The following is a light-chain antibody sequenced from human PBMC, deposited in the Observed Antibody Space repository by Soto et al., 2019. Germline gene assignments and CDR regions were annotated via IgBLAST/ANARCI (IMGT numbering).Light chain of an antibody. J-gene: IGKJ2*01. Sequence: EIVLTQSTATLSLSPGERATLSCGASQSVRRSYLAWYQQKPGLAPRLLIYDASSRATGIPDRFSCSGSGTDFTLTISSLEPEDFAVYYCQQYGSSPYTFGQGTKLEIK. CDR3: QQYGSSPYT. CDR1: QSVRRSY. V-gene: IGKV3D-20*01. CDR2: DAS.